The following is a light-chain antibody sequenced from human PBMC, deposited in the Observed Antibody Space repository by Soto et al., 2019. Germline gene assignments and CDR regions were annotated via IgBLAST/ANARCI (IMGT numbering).Light chain of an antibody. CDR2: DAF. CDR1: QDITNY. J-gene: IGKJ3*01. CDR3: QQYDTLPPT. V-gene: IGKV1-33*01. Sequence: DIQMTQSPSSLSASVGDRVTITCQASQDITNYLNWYQQKPGKAPHLLIYDAFNLETGVPSRFTGSGSGREYTFTIRSLQPEDIATYYCQQYDTLPPTFGPGTKVDIK.